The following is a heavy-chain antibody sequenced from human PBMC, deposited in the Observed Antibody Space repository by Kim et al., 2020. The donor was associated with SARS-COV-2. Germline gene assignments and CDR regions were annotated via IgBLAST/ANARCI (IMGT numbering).Heavy chain of an antibody. J-gene: IGHJ3*02. V-gene: IGHV3-48*02. Sequence: GGSLRLSCATSGFTFSAYDMNWVRQAPGKGLEWLSFITKSSTTIYYADSVEGRFTISRDNAKNSLFLQMNSLRDEDTALYYCVRDRMGGAFGRWGQGKMVTVSS. CDR3: VRDRMGGAFGR. CDR1: GFTFSAYD. CDR2: ITKSSTTI. D-gene: IGHD3-16*01.